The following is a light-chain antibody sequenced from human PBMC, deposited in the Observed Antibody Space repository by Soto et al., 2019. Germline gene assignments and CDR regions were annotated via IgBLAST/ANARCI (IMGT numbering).Light chain of an antibody. CDR1: QGISSY. J-gene: IGKJ1*01. CDR3: QQYYSTPWT. V-gene: IGKV1D-8*02. CDR2: AAS. Sequence: AKWVIQLPSFPSAYSGYLGAIVSRTSQGISSYLAWYQQKPGKAPKLLIYAASSLQSGVPSRFSGSGSGTDFTLTISSLQPEDFATYYCQQYYSTPWTFGQGTMVDI.